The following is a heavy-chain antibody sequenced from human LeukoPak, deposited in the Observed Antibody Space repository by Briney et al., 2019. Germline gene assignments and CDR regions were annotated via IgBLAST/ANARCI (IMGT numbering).Heavy chain of an antibody. CDR1: GGTFSSYT. J-gene: IGHJ4*02. D-gene: IGHD6-19*01. V-gene: IGHV1-3*01. Sequence: ASVKVSCKASGGTFSSYTISWVRQAPGQGLEWMGWISAYNGNRKYSQKFQDRVTITREPSATTAYMELNSLTSEDTAVYYCARVSDDSGWNFDYWGQGTLVTVSS. CDR3: ARVSDDSGWNFDY. CDR2: ISAYNGNR.